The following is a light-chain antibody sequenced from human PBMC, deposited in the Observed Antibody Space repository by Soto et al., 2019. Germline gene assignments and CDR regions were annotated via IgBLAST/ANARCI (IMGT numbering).Light chain of an antibody. Sequence: QSALTQPASVYGSPGQSITISCTGTSSDVGSYNLVSWYQQYPGTAPKLIIHEGSQRPSGVSNRFSGSKSGNTASLTISGLQAEDEADYHCCSYAGNSNYVFGTGTKVTVL. CDR1: SSDVGSYNL. V-gene: IGLV2-23*01. CDR2: EGS. CDR3: CSYAGNSNYV. J-gene: IGLJ1*01.